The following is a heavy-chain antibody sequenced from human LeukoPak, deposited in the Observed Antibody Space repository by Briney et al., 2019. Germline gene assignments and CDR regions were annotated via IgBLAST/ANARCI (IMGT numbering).Heavy chain of an antibody. J-gene: IGHJ4*02. V-gene: IGHV3-21*01. CDR1: GFTFSSYS. CDR3: ARIAARPLEGFDY. CDR2: IGSSSSYI. Sequence: PGGSLRLSCAASGFTFSSYSMNWVRQAPGKGLEWVSSIGSSSSYIYYADSVKGRFTISRDNAKNSLYLQMNSLRAEDTAVYYCARIAARPLEGFDYWGQGTLVAVSS. D-gene: IGHD6-6*01.